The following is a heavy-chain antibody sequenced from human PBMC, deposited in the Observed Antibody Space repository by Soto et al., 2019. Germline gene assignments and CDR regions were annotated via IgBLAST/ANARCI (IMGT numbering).Heavy chain of an antibody. CDR3: ARGSFHSCGGGSCYLLHDY. CDR2: IYHSGAT. CDR1: GDSLRSAHYF. V-gene: IGHV4-39*01. J-gene: IGHJ4*02. D-gene: IGHD2-15*01. Sequence: PSETLSLTCSVFGDSLRSAHYFRGWVRQPPGKGLEWIGGIYHSGATFYNPSLKSRVTISVDTSKNQFSLNLSSVTAADTAVYYCARGSFHSCGGGSCYLLHDYWRQGNMVTVSS.